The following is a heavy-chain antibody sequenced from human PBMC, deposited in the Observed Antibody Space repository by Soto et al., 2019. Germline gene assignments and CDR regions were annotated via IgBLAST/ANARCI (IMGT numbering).Heavy chain of an antibody. Sequence: EVQLLESGGGLVQPGGSLRLSCAASGFTFGNYAMIWVRQAPGKGLEWVSTISGGGDGTYYADSVRGRFTISRENSRNTVYLQMNSLRAEDTAVYYFAKKGLGSLATYCSTGDCHYAFDIWGQWTMVTVSS. CDR1: GFTFGNYA. CDR3: AKKGLGSLATYCSTGDCHYAFDI. CDR2: ISGGGDGT. D-gene: IGHD2-15*01. J-gene: IGHJ3*02. V-gene: IGHV3-23*01.